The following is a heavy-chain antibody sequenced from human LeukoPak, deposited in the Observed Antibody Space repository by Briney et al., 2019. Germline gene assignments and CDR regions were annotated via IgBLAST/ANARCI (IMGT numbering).Heavy chain of an antibody. V-gene: IGHV3-23*01. CDR1: GFTFSNYA. CDR2: ISGSASST. CDR3: ARRAGAYSHPYDY. Sequence: GGSLRLSCAASGFTFSNYAMSWVRQAPGKGLEWVSAISGSASSTYHADSVKGRFTISRDNSKNTLYLQMNSLRAEDTAVYYCARRAGAYSHPYDYWGQGTLVTVSS. D-gene: IGHD4/OR15-4a*01. J-gene: IGHJ4*02.